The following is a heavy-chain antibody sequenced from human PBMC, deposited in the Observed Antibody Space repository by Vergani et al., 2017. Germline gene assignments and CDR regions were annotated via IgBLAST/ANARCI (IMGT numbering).Heavy chain of an antibody. D-gene: IGHD6-19*01. V-gene: IGHV3-21*01. CDR3: ARDVALAGSSLG. J-gene: IGHJ4*02. CDR2: ISSIISYI. Sequence: EVQLLESGGGLVQPGGSLRLSCEASGFTFSSYVMSWVRQAPGQGLEWVSSISSIISYIYYADSGNGRFRISRDNAKNSVYLQMNSLRAEDTAVYDGARDVALAGSSLGWGQGTLVTVSS. CDR1: GFTFSSYV.